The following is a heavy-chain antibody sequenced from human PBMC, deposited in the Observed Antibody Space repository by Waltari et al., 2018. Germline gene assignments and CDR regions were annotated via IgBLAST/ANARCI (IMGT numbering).Heavy chain of an antibody. CDR3: ARDPTGTTVDY. Sequence: EVQLVESGGGLVKPGGSLRLSCAASGFTFNTYPMNWVRQAPGKGLEWVSSISSSSTDIYYADSVKGRFTISRDNTKKSLYLQMNSLRAEDPAVYYCARDPTGTTVDYWGQGTLVTVSS. J-gene: IGHJ4*02. CDR1: GFTFNTYP. V-gene: IGHV3-21*01. CDR2: ISSSSTDI. D-gene: IGHD1-7*01.